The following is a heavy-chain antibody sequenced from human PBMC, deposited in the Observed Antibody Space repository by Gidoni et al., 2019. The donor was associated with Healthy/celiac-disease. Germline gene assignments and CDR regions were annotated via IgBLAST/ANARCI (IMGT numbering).Heavy chain of an antibody. CDR3: AIHDAIVVVPAAPPSDY. J-gene: IGHJ4*02. CDR2: IYYSGST. V-gene: IGHV4-39*01. D-gene: IGHD2-2*01. Sequence: EGLEWIGSIYYSGSTYYNPSLKSRVTISVDTSKNQFSLKLSSVTAADTAVYYWAIHDAIVVVPAAPPSDYWGQGTLVTVSS.